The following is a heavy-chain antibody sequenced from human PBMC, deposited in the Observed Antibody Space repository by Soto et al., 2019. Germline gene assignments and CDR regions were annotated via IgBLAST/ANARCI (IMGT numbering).Heavy chain of an antibody. CDR3: ATLVVPPTGREAPKLYPPKYYYGMDV. CDR2: ISYDGSNK. D-gene: IGHD2-2*01. V-gene: IGHV3-30-3*01. CDR1: GFTFSSYA. J-gene: IGHJ6*02. Sequence: QVQLVESGGGVVQPGRSLRLSCAASGFTFSSYAMHWVRQAPGKGLEWVAVISYDGSNKYYADSVKGRFSISRDNSKNTLYLQMNSLRAEDTAVYYCATLVVPPTGREAPKLYPPKYYYGMDVWGQGTTVTVSS.